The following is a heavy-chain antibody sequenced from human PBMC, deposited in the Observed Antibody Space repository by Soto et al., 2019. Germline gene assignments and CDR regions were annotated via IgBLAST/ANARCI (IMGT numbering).Heavy chain of an antibody. Sequence: EWVSYISSSSSTIYYADSVKGRFTISRDNAKNSLYLQMNSLRAEDTAVYYCARAVDIVASSFDYWGQGTLVTVSS. CDR3: ARAVDIVASSFDY. V-gene: IGHV3-48*01. D-gene: IGHD5-12*01. J-gene: IGHJ4*02. CDR2: ISSSSSTI.